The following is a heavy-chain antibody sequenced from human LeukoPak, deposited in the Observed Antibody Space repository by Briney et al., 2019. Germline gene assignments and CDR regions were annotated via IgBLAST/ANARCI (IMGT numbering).Heavy chain of an antibody. CDR1: GFTFSNYG. D-gene: IGHD6-13*01. Sequence: GGSLRLSCAASGFTFSNYGMNWVRQAPGKGLEWVSSITGGADDTNHADSVKGRFTISRDNSKNTLYLQMNSLRAEDTAVYYCAKEGIAAAGTVHFDYWGQGTLVTVSS. CDR2: ITGGADDT. CDR3: AKEGIAAAGTVHFDY. J-gene: IGHJ4*02. V-gene: IGHV3-23*01.